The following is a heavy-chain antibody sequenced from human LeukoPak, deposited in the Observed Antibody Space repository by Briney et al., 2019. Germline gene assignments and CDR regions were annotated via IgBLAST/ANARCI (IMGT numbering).Heavy chain of an antibody. CDR2: ISYDGSNK. J-gene: IGHJ4*02. D-gene: IGHD4-23*01. Sequence: GGSLRLSCAASGFTFSSYGMHWVRKAPGKGLEWVAVISYDGSNKYYADSVKGRFTISRDNSKNTLYLQMNSLRAEDTAVYYCAKDQGGNFPDYWGQGTLVTVSS. CDR3: AKDQGGNFPDY. CDR1: GFTFSSYG. V-gene: IGHV3-30*18.